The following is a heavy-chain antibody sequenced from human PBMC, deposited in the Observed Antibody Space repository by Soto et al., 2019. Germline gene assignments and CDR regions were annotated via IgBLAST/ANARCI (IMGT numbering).Heavy chain of an antibody. CDR2: TLQDESIS. CDR1: GFILSSYA. CDR3: AKEPIYFGPGSSLSYYYYGLDV. V-gene: IGHV3-30*18. J-gene: IGHJ6*02. Sequence: GSLRLSCAASGFILSSYAMHWVRQAPGKGLEWVTLTLQDESISYYTESVKGRFTISRDMSKNTLYLQMNSLRPEDTAIYYCAKEPIYFGPGSSLSYYYYGLDVWGQGTTVTVS. D-gene: IGHD3-10*01.